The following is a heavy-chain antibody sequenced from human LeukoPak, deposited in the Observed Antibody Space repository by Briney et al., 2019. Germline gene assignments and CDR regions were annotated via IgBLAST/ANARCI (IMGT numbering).Heavy chain of an antibody. CDR3: ARGITMVRGKRRLFEGWFDP. CDR2: INHSGST. CDR1: GGSFSGYY. J-gene: IGHJ5*02. Sequence: PSETLSLTCAVYGGSFSGYYWSWIRQPPGKGLEWIGEINHSGSTNYNPSLKSRVTISVDTSKNQFSLKLSSVTAADTAVYYCARGITMVRGKRRLFEGWFDPWGQGTLVTVSS. V-gene: IGHV4-34*01. D-gene: IGHD3-10*01.